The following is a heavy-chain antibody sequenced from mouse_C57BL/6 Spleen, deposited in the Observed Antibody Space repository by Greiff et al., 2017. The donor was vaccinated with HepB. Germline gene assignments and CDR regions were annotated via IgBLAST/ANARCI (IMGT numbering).Heavy chain of an antibody. CDR2: INPNNGGT. CDR1: GYTFTDYY. Sequence: VQLQQSGPELVKPGASVKISCKASGYTFTDYYMNWVKQSHGKSLEWIGDINPNNGGTSYNQKFKGKATLTVDKSSSTAYMELRSLTSEDSAVYYCAHYGSIFYAMDYWGQGTSVTVSS. J-gene: IGHJ4*01. D-gene: IGHD1-1*01. V-gene: IGHV1-26*01. CDR3: AHYGSIFYAMDY.